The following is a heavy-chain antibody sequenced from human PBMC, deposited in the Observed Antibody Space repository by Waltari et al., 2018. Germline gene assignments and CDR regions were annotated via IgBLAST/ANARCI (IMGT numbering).Heavy chain of an antibody. CDR2: IYYSGST. V-gene: IGHV4-39*01. CDR3: AGALVGATFFDY. Sequence: RQPPGKGLEWIGSIYYSGSTYYNPSLKRRVTISVDTSKNQFSLKLSSVTAADTAVYYCAGALVGATFFDYWGQGTLVTVSS. J-gene: IGHJ4*02. D-gene: IGHD1-26*01.